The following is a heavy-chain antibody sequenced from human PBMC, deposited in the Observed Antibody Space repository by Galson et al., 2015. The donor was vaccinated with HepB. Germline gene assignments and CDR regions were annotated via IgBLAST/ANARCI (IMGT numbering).Heavy chain of an antibody. CDR3: ARDGAYYYDSSGYYSALADY. D-gene: IGHD3-22*01. CDR2: ISSSSYI. V-gene: IGHV3-21*01. J-gene: IGHJ4*02. CDR1: GFTFSSYS. Sequence: SLRLSCAASGFTFSSYSMNWVRQAPGKGLEWVPSISSSSYIYYADSVKGRFTISRDNAKNSLYLQMNSLRAEDTAVYYCARDGAYYYDSSGYYSALADYWGQGTLVTVSS.